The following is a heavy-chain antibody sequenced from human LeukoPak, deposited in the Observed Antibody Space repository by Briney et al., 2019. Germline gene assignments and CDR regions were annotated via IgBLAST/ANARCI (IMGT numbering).Heavy chain of an antibody. Sequence: ASVKVSCKASGYTFTSYYMHWVRQAPGQGLEWLGWINPNSGVTDFAQKLQGRVTLTRDTSIDTAYMELSRLTSDDSAAYYCAKEDSGSYYRGADFWGQGTLVTVSS. J-gene: IGHJ4*02. CDR3: AKEDSGSYYRGADF. D-gene: IGHD1-26*01. V-gene: IGHV1-2*02. CDR2: INPNSGVT. CDR1: GYTFTSYY.